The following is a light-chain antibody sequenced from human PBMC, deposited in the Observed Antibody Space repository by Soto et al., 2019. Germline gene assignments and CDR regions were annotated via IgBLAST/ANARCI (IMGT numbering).Light chain of an antibody. CDR3: QQYDSSPYT. CDR1: QSISSTF. CDR2: GES. J-gene: IGKJ2*01. Sequence: EIVLTQSPGTLTLSPGEGATLSCRASQSISSTFLAWYQQKPGQAPRLLIYGESSRASGIPDKFSGTGSGTHFTLTISRLEPEDFAVYYCQQYDSSPYTFGQGTKLEIK. V-gene: IGKV3-20*01.